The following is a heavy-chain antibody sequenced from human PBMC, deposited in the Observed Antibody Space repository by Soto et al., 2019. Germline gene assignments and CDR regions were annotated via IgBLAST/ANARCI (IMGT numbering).Heavy chain of an antibody. J-gene: IGHJ5*02. V-gene: IGHV6-1*01. CDR1: GDSVSSNTAS. Sequence: PSQTLSLTCAISGDSVSSNTASWNWIRQSPSRGLEWLGRTYFRSKWYNDYAVSVKSRIIINPDTSNNQFSLQLNSVTPEDTAVYFCAKGNTLGPKPGSAFAPWGKGIMVTVSS. D-gene: IGHD1-1*01. CDR3: AKGNTLGPKPGSAFAP. CDR2: TYFRSKWYN.